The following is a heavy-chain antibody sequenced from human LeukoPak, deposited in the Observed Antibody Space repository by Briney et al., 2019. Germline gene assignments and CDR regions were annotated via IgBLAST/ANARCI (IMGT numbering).Heavy chain of an antibody. CDR3: TTLGYHLDS. CDR2: IAGSDTTT. CDR1: GFDFGAYE. J-gene: IGHJ4*02. D-gene: IGHD3-22*01. V-gene: IGHV3-48*03. Sequence: GGSLRLSCAASGFDFGAYEMNWVRQAPGRGLEWVSYIAGSDTTTYYADSVKGRFTISRDNAKNSLYLQMNSLRAEDTALYYCTTLGYHLDSWGQGTLVTVSS.